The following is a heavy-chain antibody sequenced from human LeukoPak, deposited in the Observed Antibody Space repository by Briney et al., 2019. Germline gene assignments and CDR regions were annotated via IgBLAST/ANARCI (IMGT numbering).Heavy chain of an antibody. CDR1: DYSVTSGSFY. V-gene: IGHV4-61*01. D-gene: IGHD5-12*01. Sequence: SETLSLTCTVSDYSVTSGSFYWSWIRQPPGKRLEWIGQIFHSGSTNYNPSLKSRVTISIDMSKNQFSLKLSSVTAADTAVYYCARATTITDYWGQGTLVTVSS. CDR3: ARATTITDY. CDR2: IFHSGST. J-gene: IGHJ4*02.